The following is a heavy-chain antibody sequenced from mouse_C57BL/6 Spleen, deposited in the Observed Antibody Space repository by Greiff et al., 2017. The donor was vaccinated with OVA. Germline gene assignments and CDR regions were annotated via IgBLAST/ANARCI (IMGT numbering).Heavy chain of an antibody. CDR1: GFSLTSYG. CDR2: IWGVGST. D-gene: IGHD2-2*01. Sequence: QVQLQQSGPGLVAPSQSLSITCTVSGFSLTSYGVDWVRQSPGKGLEWLGVIWGVGSTNYNSALKSRLSISKDNSKSQVFLKMNSLQTDDTAMYYCARHYGYEGDYYAMDYWGQGTSVTVSS. J-gene: IGHJ4*01. CDR3: ARHYGYEGDYYAMDY. V-gene: IGHV2-6*01.